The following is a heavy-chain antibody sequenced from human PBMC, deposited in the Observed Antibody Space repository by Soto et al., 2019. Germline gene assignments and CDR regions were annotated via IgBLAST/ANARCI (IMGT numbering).Heavy chain of an antibody. D-gene: IGHD6-13*01. Sequence: PSETLSLTCAVYGGSFSGYYWSWIRQPPGKGLEWIGEINHSGSTNYNPSLKSRVTISVDTSKNQFSLKLSSVTAADTAVYYCARGRDSSGWYGGWFDPWGEGNLVTVSS. J-gene: IGHJ5*02. CDR2: INHSGST. CDR1: GGSFSGYY. CDR3: ARGRDSSGWYGGWFDP. V-gene: IGHV4-34*01.